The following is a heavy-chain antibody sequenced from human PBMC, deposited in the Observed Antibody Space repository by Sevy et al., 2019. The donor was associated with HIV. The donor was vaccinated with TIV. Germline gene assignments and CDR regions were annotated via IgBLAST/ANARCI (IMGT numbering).Heavy chain of an antibody. J-gene: IGHJ4*02. CDR1: GFTFGDYA. V-gene: IGHV3-9*01. D-gene: IGHD2-2*01. CDR3: ARDGGCSSTSCLLYFDS. CDR2: INWNSRRI. Sequence: GGSLRLSCAASGFTFGDYAMHWVRQAPGKGLEWVSSINWNSRRIDYADSVKGRFTISRENAENSLYLQMNSLRAEDTAVYYCARDGGCSSTSCLLYFDSWGQGTLVTVSS.